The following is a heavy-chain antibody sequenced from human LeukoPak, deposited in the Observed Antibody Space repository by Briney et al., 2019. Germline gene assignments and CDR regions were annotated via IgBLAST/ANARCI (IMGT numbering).Heavy chain of an antibody. V-gene: IGHV3-11*04. Sequence: PGGSLRLSCAASGFTFSDYYMSWIRQAPGKGLEWVSYISSSGSTIYYADSVKGRFTISRDNAKNSLYLQMNSLRAEDTAVYYCARPGVTYRSSWFPGAFDIWGQGTMVTVSS. CDR2: ISSSGSTI. J-gene: IGHJ3*02. CDR3: ARPGVTYRSSWFPGAFDI. D-gene: IGHD6-13*01. CDR1: GFTFSDYY.